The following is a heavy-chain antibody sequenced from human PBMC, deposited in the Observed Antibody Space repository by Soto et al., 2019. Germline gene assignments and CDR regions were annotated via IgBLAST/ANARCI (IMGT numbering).Heavy chain of an antibody. D-gene: IGHD5-12*01. V-gene: IGHV3-23*01. J-gene: IGHJ6*02. Sequence: EVQLLESGGGLVQPGGSLRLSCAASGFTFSSYAMSWVRQAPGKGLEWVSAISGSGGSTYYADSVKGRFTISRDHSKNALYLQMNSLRAEDTAVYYCAKAMATIKYYGMDVWGQGTTVTVSS. CDR3: AKAMATIKYYGMDV. CDR2: ISGSGGST. CDR1: GFTFSSYA.